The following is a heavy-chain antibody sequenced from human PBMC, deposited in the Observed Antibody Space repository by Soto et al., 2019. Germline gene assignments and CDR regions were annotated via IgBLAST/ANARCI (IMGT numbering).Heavy chain of an antibody. Sequence: QVQLQESGPGLVEASQTLSLTCTVSGATISSGGFYWSWIRQRPGKGLEWIGHIYYTGSTYYNPYLNSRVTISADMSRNQFSLKLRSVTAADTAKYFCARDDSFYGEPGYGMNVWGQGTTVTVSS. CDR1: GATISSGGFY. CDR3: ARDDSFYGEPGYGMNV. J-gene: IGHJ6*02. CDR2: IYYTGST. V-gene: IGHV4-31*03. D-gene: IGHD4-17*01.